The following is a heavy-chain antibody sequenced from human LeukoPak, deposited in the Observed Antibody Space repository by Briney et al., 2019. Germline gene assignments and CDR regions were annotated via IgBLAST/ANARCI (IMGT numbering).Heavy chain of an antibody. CDR2: ISSNGGST. V-gene: IGHV3-64*01. CDR1: GFTFSSYA. D-gene: IGHD3-22*01. J-gene: IGHJ3*02. Sequence: GGSLRLSCAASGFTFSSYAMHWVRQAPGKGLEYVSAISSNGGSTYYANSVKGRFTISRDNSKNTLYLQIGSLRAEDMAVYYCASTYYYDSSGYYLLSDDAFDIWGQGTMVTVSS. CDR3: ASTYYYDSSGYYLLSDDAFDI.